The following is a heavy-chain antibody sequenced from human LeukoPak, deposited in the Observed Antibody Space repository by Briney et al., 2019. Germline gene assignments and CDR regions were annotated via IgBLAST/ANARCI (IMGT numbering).Heavy chain of an antibody. V-gene: IGHV3-23*01. Sequence: PGGSLRLSCATSGFTFKNFAMSWVRQAPGKGLEWVSAIGDNGGDTKYAASVKGRFTISRDNSKNTLYLQMNSLRVEDTAIYYCGKDWKLDYWGQGTLVTVSS. D-gene: IGHD1-1*01. CDR2: IGDNGGDT. J-gene: IGHJ4*02. CDR3: GKDWKLDY. CDR1: GFTFKNFA.